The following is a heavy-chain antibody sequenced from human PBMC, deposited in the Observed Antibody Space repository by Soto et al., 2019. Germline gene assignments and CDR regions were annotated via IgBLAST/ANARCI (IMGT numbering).Heavy chain of an antibody. J-gene: IGHJ4*02. V-gene: IGHV3-30-3*01. CDR2: ISYDGSNK. Sequence: VQLVESGGGVVQPGRSLRLSCAASGFTFSSYAMHWVRQAPGKGLEGVAVISYDGSNKYYADSVKGRFTVSRDNSKNALYLQMNSLRAEDTAVYYCARGTMKYCSSTSCPPFDYWGQGTLVTVSS. CDR1: GFTFSSYA. D-gene: IGHD2-2*01. CDR3: ARGTMKYCSSTSCPPFDY.